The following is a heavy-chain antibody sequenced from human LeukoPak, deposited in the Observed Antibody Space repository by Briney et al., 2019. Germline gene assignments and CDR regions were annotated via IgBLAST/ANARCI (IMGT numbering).Heavy chain of an antibody. D-gene: IGHD4-17*01. CDR1: GFTFSSHS. Sequence: GGSLRLSCAASGFTFSSHSMSWVRQAPGKGLEWVSAVIASGAATYYADSVKGRFTISRDNSKNTVSLQMNSLRAEDTAVYYCAKGDYGDYAFDYWGRGILVTVSS. CDR2: VIASGAAT. J-gene: IGHJ4*02. V-gene: IGHV3-23*01. CDR3: AKGDYGDYAFDY.